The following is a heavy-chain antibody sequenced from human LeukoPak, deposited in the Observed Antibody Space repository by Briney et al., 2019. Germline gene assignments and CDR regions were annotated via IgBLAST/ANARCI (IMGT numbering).Heavy chain of an antibody. V-gene: IGHV1-8*01. CDR2: MNPNSGNT. D-gene: IGHD2-2*02. CDR3: ARSKVVVVPAAINNWFDP. J-gene: IGHJ5*02. CDR1: GHTFTSYD. Sequence: ASVKVSCKASGHTFTSYDINWVRQATGQGLEWMGWMNPNSGNTGYAQKFQGRVTMTRNTSISTAYMELSSLRSEDTAVYYCARSKVVVVPAAINNWFDPWGQGTLVTVSS.